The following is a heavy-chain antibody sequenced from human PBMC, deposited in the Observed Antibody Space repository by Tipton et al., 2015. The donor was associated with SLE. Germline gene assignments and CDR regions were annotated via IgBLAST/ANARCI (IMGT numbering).Heavy chain of an antibody. V-gene: IGHV5-51*03. J-gene: IGHJ4*02. CDR3: ARRQYSSSPVDY. D-gene: IGHD6-6*01. Sequence: QSGPEVKKPGESLKISCKGSGYSFTTYWIGWVRQMPGKGLEWMGVIYPGDSDTRYSPSFQGQVTISADKSISTAYLQWSSLKASDTAMYFCARRQYSSSPVDYWGQGTLVTVSS. CDR2: IYPGDSDT. CDR1: GYSFTTYW.